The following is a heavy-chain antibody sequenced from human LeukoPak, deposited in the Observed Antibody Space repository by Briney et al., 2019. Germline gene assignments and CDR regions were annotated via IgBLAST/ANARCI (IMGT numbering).Heavy chain of an antibody. CDR3: ARDILDVGATHYFDY. Sequence: KSSETLSLTCTVSGASITTYYWSWIRQPPGKGLEYIGQIHYSGSANYNPSLKSRVAMSLDASKTQFSLTVSSVTAADTAIYYCARDILDVGATHYFDYWGQGSLLTVSS. CDR2: IHYSGSA. V-gene: IGHV4-59*01. J-gene: IGHJ4*02. D-gene: IGHD1-26*01. CDR1: GASITTYY.